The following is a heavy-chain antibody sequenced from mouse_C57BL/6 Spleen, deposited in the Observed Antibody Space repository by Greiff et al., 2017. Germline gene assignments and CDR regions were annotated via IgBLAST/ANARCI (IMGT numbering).Heavy chain of an antibody. D-gene: IGHD1-1*01. CDR2: INPSNGGT. V-gene: IGHV1-53*01. CDR1: GYTFTSYW. J-gene: IGHJ3*01. Sequence: VQLQQSGTELVKPGASVKLSCKASGYTFTSYWMHWVKQRPGQGLEWIGNINPSNGGTNYNEKFKSKATLTVDKSSSTAYMQLSSLTSEDSAVYYCARALLLRQRDWFAYWGQGTLVTVSA. CDR3: ARALLLRQRDWFAY.